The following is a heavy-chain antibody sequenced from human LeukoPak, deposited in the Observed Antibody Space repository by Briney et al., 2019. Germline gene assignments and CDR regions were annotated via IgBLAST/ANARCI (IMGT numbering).Heavy chain of an antibody. CDR3: AKDFTYYYDSSGYFDY. CDR2: ISGSGGST. D-gene: IGHD3-22*01. V-gene: IGHV3-23*01. CDR1: GFTFSSYA. Sequence: GGSLRLSCAASGFTFSSYAKSWVRQAPGKGLEWVSAISGSGGSTYYADSVKGRFTISRDNSKNTLYLQMNSLRAEDTAVYYCAKDFTYYYDSSGYFDYWGQGTLVTVSS. J-gene: IGHJ4*02.